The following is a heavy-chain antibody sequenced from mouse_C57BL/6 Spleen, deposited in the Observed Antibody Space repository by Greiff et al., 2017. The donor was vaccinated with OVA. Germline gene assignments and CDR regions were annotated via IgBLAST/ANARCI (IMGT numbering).Heavy chain of an antibody. CDR3: TRDDWDEGYFDY. D-gene: IGHD2-4*01. V-gene: IGHV5-9-1*02. CDR1: GFTFSSYA. CDR2: ISSGGDYI. Sequence: EVKLVESGEGLVKPGGSLKLSCAASGFTFSSYAMSWVRQTPEKRLEWVAYISSGGDYIYYADTVKGRFTISRDNARNTLYLQMSSLKSEDTAMYYCTRDDWDEGYFDYWGQGTTLTVSS. J-gene: IGHJ2*01.